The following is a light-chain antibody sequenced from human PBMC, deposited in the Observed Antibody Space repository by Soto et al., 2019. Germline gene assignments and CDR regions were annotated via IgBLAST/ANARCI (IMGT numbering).Light chain of an antibody. J-gene: IGLJ2*01. Sequence: QSVLTQPPSVSGAPGRRVTIPCTGSSSNIGAGYDVHWYQQVPGTAPKLLIYGNSNRPAGVPDRFSGSKSGTSASLAITGLQAEDEADYYCQSYDSSLSGMVFGGGTKLTVL. CDR2: GNS. V-gene: IGLV1-40*01. CDR1: SSNIGAGYD. CDR3: QSYDSSLSGMV.